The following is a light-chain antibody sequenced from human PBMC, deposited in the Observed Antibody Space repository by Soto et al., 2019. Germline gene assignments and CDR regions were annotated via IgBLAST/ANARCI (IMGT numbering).Light chain of an antibody. CDR3: QQYSNWPRT. CDR2: GAS. J-gene: IGKJ1*01. Sequence: IVMTQSPATVSVSPGERATLSCRASQSVSSNLAWYQQKPGQAPSLLIYGASTRATGIPDRFSGSGSGTEFTLTISSLQSEDFAVYYCQQYSNWPRTFGQGTKVDIK. CDR1: QSVSSN. V-gene: IGKV3-15*01.